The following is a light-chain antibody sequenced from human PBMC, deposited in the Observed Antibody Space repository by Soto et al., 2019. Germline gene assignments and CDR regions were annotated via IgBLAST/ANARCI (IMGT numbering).Light chain of an antibody. CDR3: SSYAGTYIV. V-gene: IGLV2-8*01. J-gene: IGLJ1*01. CDR2: DVS. Sequence: QSALTQPPSASGSPGQSVTISCTGTSSDVGGYNYVSWYQQHPGKAPKPMIYDVSQRPSGVPDRFSGSKSGNTASLTVSGLQAEDEADYYCSSYAGTYIVFGTGTEVTVL. CDR1: SSDVGGYNY.